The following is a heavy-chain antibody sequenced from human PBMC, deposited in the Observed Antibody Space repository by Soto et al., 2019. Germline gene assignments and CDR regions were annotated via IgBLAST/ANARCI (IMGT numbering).Heavy chain of an antibody. CDR3: ASSIVVVPAAILKHWFDP. V-gene: IGHV6-1*01. D-gene: IGHD2-2*01. J-gene: IGHJ5*02. CDR2: TYYRSKWYN. Sequence: SQTLSLTCAISGDSVSSNSAAWNWIRQSPSRGLEWLGRTYYRSKWYNDYAVSVKSRITINPDTSKNQFSLQLNSVTPEDTAVYYCASSIVVVPAAILKHWFDPWGQGXLVTAPQ. CDR1: GDSVSSNSAA.